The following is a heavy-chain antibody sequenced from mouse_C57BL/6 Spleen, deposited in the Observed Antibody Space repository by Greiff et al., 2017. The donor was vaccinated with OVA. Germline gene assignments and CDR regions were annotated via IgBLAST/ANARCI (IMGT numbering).Heavy chain of an antibody. V-gene: IGHV3-6*01. D-gene: IGHD1-1*01. J-gene: IGHJ2*01. CDR1: GYSITSGYY. CDR2: ISYDGSN. CDR3: AREAITTVVATPFDY. Sequence: ESGPGLVKPSQSLSLTCSVTGYSITSGYYWNWIRQFPGNKLEWMGYISYDGSNNYNPSLKNRISITRDTSKNQFFLKLNSVTTEDTATYYCAREAITTVVATPFDYWGQGTTLTVSS.